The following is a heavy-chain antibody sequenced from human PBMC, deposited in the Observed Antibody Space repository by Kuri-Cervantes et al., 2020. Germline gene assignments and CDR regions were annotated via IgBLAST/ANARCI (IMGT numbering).Heavy chain of an antibody. V-gene: IGHV3-30*02. D-gene: IGHD5-18*01. J-gene: IGHJ6*03. CDR1: GFTFGSYG. Sequence: GESLKISCAASGFTFGSYGMHWVRQAPGKGLEWVAFIRYDGSNKYYADSVKGRFTISRDNSKNTLYLQMNSLRAEDTAVYYCAKDPARYSQGXYYYMDVWGKGTTVTVSS. CDR3: AKDPARYSQGXYYYMDV. CDR2: IRYDGSNK.